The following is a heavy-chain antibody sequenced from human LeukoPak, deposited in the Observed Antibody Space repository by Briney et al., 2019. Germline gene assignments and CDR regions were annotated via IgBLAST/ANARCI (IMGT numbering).Heavy chain of an antibody. J-gene: IGHJ4*02. CDR1: GFTVSTNC. CDR2: IYSGGTT. V-gene: IGHV3-53*04. Sequence: GGPLRLSCAASGFTVSTNCMTWVRQAPGKGLEWVSTIYSGGTTYYADSVMGRFTISRHNSRNTLYLQMNSLRAEDTAVYYCARVDTVMAYYFDLWGQGTLVTVYS. D-gene: IGHD5-18*01. CDR3: ARVDTVMAYYFDL.